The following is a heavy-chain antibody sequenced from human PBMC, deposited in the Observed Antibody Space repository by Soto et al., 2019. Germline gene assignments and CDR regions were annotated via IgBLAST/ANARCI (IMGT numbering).Heavy chain of an antibody. CDR1: GSAFILSN. CDR2: INGGSGRT. J-gene: IGHJ5*02. CDR3: ARVLTPNWFDP. D-gene: IGHD2-15*01. Sequence: ASVKVSSKPSGSAFILSNIPCVRQAPGQSLEWMGWINGGSGRTRYSQKFEGRVTITKDTSASSAYMELSSLRSDDTAVYYCARVLTPNWFDPWGQGTLVPAPQ. V-gene: IGHV1-3*01.